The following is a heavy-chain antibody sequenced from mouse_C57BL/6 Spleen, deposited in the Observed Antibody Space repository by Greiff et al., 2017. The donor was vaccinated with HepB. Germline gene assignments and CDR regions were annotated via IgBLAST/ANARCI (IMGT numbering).Heavy chain of an antibody. CDR2: IYPGSGST. V-gene: IGHV1-55*01. D-gene: IGHD1-1*01. Sequence: VQLQQPGAELVKPGASVKMSCKASGYTFTSYWITWVKQRPGQGLEWIGDIYPGSGSTNYNEKFKSKATLTVDTSSSTAYMQISSLTSEDSAVYYCAKRGSSYDYAMDYCGQGTSVTVSS. J-gene: IGHJ4*01. CDR3: AKRGSSYDYAMDY. CDR1: GYTFTSYW.